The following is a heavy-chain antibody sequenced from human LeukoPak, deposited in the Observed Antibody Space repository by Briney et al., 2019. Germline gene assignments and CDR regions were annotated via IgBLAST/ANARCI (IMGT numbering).Heavy chain of an antibody. CDR3: AKDKRRDTAMRWLQLKPSGDAFDI. Sequence: GGSLRLSCAASGFTFSSYAMSWVRQAPGKGLEWVSAISGSGGSTYYADSVKGRFTISRDNSKNTLYLQMNSLRAEDTAVYYCAKDKRRDTAMRWLQLKPSGDAFDIWGQGTMVTVSS. CDR1: GFTFSSYA. V-gene: IGHV3-23*01. D-gene: IGHD5-24*01. CDR2: ISGSGGST. J-gene: IGHJ3*02.